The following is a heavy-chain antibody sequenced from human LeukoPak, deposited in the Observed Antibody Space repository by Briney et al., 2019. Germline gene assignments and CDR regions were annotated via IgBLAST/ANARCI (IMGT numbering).Heavy chain of an antibody. CDR1: GFTFSSYW. V-gene: IGHV3-74*01. J-gene: IGHJ6*04. CDR2: INSDGSST. CDR3: ARDEAMVRGPYWEYYYYGMDV. D-gene: IGHD3-10*01. Sequence: GGSLRLSCAASGFTFSSYWMHWVRQAPGKGLVWVSRINSDGSSTSYADSMKGRFTISRDNAKNTLYLQMNSLRAEDTAVYYCARDEAMVRGPYWEYYYYGMDVWGKGTTVTVSS.